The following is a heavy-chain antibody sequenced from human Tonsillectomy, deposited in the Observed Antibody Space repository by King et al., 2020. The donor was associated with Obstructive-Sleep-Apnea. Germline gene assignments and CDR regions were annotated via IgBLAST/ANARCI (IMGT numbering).Heavy chain of an antibody. Sequence: VQLVESGGGLVQPGGSLRLSCAASGFSVSSNYMTWVRQAPGKELEWVAIIYDTGRTYYTDSVKDRFTITRDNSKNALYLQMKSLRAEDTAIYYCARCTYLGSSWYYSDYWGQGTLVTVSS. CDR1: GFSVSSNY. V-gene: IGHV3-66*01. J-gene: IGHJ4*02. D-gene: IGHD6-13*01. CDR3: ARCTYLGSSWYYSDY. CDR2: IYDTGRT.